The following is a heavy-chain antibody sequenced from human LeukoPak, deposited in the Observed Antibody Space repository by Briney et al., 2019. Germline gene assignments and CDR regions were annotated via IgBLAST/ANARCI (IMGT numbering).Heavy chain of an antibody. CDR1: GFTFSSYS. CDR3: VREAYTSGWHNLDY. Sequence: PGGSLRLSCAASGFTFSSYSMHSARQAPRKGLFWVSRINTVGSSTSYADSVEGRFTLSTNNAKNTLYLQMNRLRAEDTAVYYCVREAYTSGWHNLDYWGQGTLVTVSS. V-gene: IGHV3-74*01. CDR2: INTVGSST. D-gene: IGHD6-19*01. J-gene: IGHJ4*02.